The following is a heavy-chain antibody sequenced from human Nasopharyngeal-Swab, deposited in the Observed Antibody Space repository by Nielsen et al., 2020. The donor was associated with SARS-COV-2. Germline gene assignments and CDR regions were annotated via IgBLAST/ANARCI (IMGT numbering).Heavy chain of an antibody. J-gene: IGHJ3*02. CDR3: AREVPYSGHDDAFDI. CDR1: GFTFSTYG. CDR2: ISSSSSYI. V-gene: IGHV3-21*01. Sequence: GESLKISCAASGFTFSTYGMNWVRQAPGKGLEWVSSISSSSSYIYYADSVKGRFTMSRDNAKNSLYLQMNSLRAEDTAVYYCAREVPYSGHDDAFDIWGKGTMVTVSA. D-gene: IGHD5-12*01.